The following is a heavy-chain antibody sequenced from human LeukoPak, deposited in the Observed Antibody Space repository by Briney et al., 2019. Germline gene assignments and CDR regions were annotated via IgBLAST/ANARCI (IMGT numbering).Heavy chain of an antibody. CDR1: GFTFSSYS. CDR2: ISSSSSYI. Sequence: PGGSLRLSCAASGFTFSSYSMNWVRQAPGKGLEWVSSISSSSSYICYADSVKGRFTISRDNAKNSLYLQMNSLRAEDTAVYYCARGDCSSTSCSAVPFDYWGQGTLVTVSS. CDR3: ARGDCSSTSCSAVPFDY. V-gene: IGHV3-21*01. D-gene: IGHD2-2*01. J-gene: IGHJ4*02.